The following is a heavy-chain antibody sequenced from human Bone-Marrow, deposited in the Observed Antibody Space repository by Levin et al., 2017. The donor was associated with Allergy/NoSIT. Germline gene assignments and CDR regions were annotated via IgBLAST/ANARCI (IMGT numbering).Heavy chain of an antibody. CDR2: ISAYNGNT. CDR3: ARDITMVRGKYWDGWYFDL. CDR1: GYTFTSYG. Sequence: PGGSLRLSCKASGYTFTSYGISWVRQAPGQGLEWMGWISAYNGNTNYAQKLQGRVTMTTDTSTSTAYMELRSLRSDDTAVYYCARDITMVRGKYWDGWYFDLWGRGTLVTVSS. V-gene: IGHV1-18*01. D-gene: IGHD3-10*01. J-gene: IGHJ2*01.